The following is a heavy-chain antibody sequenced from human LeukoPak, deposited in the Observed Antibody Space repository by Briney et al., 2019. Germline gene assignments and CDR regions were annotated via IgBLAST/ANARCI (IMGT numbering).Heavy chain of an antibody. Sequence: ASVKVSCKASGYTFTSYYMHWVRQAPGQGLEWMGIINPSGGSTSYAQKFQGRVTMTRDTSTSTVYMELSSLRSEDTAVYYCARDWDIVVVPAAHEFDYWGQGTLVTVSS. J-gene: IGHJ4*02. V-gene: IGHV1-46*01. CDR2: INPSGGST. D-gene: IGHD2-2*01. CDR1: GYTFTSYY. CDR3: ARDWDIVVVPAAHEFDY.